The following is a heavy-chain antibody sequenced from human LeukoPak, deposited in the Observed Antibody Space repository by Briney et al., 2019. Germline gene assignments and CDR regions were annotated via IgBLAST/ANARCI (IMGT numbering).Heavy chain of an antibody. Sequence: GGSLRLSCAASGFTFSSYWMHWVRQAPGKGLVWVSRINSDGSSTSYADSVKGRFTISRGNAKNTLYLQMNSLRAEDTAVYYCARGEDTYYYDSSGLGIDYWGQGTLVTVSS. D-gene: IGHD3-22*01. CDR3: ARGEDTYYYDSSGLGIDY. CDR2: INSDGSST. CDR1: GFTFSSYW. V-gene: IGHV3-74*01. J-gene: IGHJ4*02.